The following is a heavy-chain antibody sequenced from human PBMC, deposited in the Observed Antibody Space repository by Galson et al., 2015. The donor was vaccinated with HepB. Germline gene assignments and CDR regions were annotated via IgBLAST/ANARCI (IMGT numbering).Heavy chain of an antibody. CDR1: GFTFSDYY. CDR3: ARVSGYSSGWYNYYYYGMDV. V-gene: IGHV3-11*06. D-gene: IGHD6-19*01. J-gene: IGHJ6*02. Sequence: SLRLSCAASGFTFSDYYMSWIRQAPGKGLEWVSYISSSSSYTNYADSVKGRFTISRDNAKNSLYLQMNSLRAEDTAVYYCARVSGYSSGWYNYYYYGMDVWGQGTTVTASS. CDR2: ISSSSSYT.